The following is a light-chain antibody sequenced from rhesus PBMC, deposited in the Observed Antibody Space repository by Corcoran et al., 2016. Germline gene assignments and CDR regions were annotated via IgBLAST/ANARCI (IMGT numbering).Light chain of an antibody. CDR2: AAS. CDR3: QQHNSHPYS. V-gene: IGKV1-44*03. Sequence: DIQMTQSPSSLSASVGDRVTITCRASQTISSYLAWFQQKPGKVPKLLIYAASTLQSGVPSRFSGSGSGTDFTLTIRSLQPEDFATYYCQQHNSHPYSFGQGTKVEIK. J-gene: IGKJ2*01. CDR1: QTISSY.